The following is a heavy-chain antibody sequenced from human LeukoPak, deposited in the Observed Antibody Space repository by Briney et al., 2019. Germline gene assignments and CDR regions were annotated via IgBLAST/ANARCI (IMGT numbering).Heavy chain of an antibody. Sequence: GGSLRLSCAASGLTFSNYAMSWVRQSPGKGLEWVSHISASGAITSSADSVKGRFFISRDNSNDTLYLQMNSLRVGDTAVYYCARANSATIPGVDPWGQGTLVTVSS. CDR2: ISASGAIT. CDR3: ARANSATIPGVDP. CDR1: GLTFSNYA. V-gene: IGHV3-23*01. J-gene: IGHJ5*02. D-gene: IGHD1-26*01.